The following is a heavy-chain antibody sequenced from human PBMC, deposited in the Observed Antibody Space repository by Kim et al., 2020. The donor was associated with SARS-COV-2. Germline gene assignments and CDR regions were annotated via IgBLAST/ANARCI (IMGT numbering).Heavy chain of an antibody. D-gene: IGHD3-10*01. J-gene: IGHJ2*01. V-gene: IGHV3-53*01. Sequence: GGSLRLSCAASGFTVSSNYMSWVRQAPGKGLEWVSVIYSGGSTYYADSVKGRFTISRDNSKNTLYLQMNSLRAEDTAVYYCARGRENYYGSGRMYFDLWGRGTLVTVSS. CDR3: ARGRENYYGSGRMYFDL. CDR1: GFTVSSNY. CDR2: IYSGGST.